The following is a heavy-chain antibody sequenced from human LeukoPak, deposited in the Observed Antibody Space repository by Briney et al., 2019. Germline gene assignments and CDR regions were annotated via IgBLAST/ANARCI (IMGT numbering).Heavy chain of an antibody. CDR2: IYYSGST. Sequence: PSETLSLTCTVSGGSISSSSYYWGWIRQPPGKGLEWIGSIYYSGSTYYNPSLKSRVTISVDTSKNQFSLKLSSVTAADTAVYYCARHEGGWYKFDYWGQGTLVTVSS. CDR1: GGSISSSSYY. J-gene: IGHJ4*02. D-gene: IGHD6-19*01. CDR3: ARHEGGWYKFDY. V-gene: IGHV4-39*01.